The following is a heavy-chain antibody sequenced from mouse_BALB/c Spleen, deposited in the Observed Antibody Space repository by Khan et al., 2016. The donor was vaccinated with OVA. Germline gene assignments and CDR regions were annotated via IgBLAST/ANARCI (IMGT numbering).Heavy chain of an antibody. V-gene: IGHV1S81*02. Sequence: QVQLQQPGAELVKPGTSVKISCKASGYTFTSYYMYWVKQRPGQGLEWIGGINPNNGDSNFNEKFKSKATLTVDKSSSTAYTQLGILTSEDSAVYYCARSGYGNPFAYWGQGTLVTVSA. CDR1: GYTFTSYY. CDR3: ARSGYGNPFAY. D-gene: IGHD2-1*01. CDR2: INPNNGDS. J-gene: IGHJ3*01.